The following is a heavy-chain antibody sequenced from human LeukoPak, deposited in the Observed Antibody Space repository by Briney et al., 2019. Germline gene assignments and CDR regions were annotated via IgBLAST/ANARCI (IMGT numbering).Heavy chain of an antibody. D-gene: IGHD6-6*01. CDR2: IYYSGST. Sequence: SETLSLTCTVSGGSISSYYWSWIRQPPGKGLEWIGYIYYSGSTNYNPSLKSRVTISVDTSKNQFSLKLSSVTAADTAVYYCARASAVVNSWFDPWGQGTLVTVSS. J-gene: IGHJ5*02. CDR1: GGSISSYY. CDR3: ARASAVVNSWFDP. V-gene: IGHV4-59*01.